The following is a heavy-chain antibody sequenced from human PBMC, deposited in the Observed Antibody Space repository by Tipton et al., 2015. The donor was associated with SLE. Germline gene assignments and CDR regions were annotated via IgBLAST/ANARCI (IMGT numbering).Heavy chain of an antibody. CDR2: IYYSGRA. CDR1: GGSITSGGYS. V-gene: IGHV4-30-2*01. D-gene: IGHD6-6*01. J-gene: IGHJ4*02. Sequence: TLSLTCDVSGGSITSGGYSWSWIRQPPGKGLEWIGYIYYSGRASYSPPLRSRVTMSVDRSKNQFSLKLNSVTAAATAVYFCARAEYHNTPFFDYWGQGIQVAVSS. CDR3: ARAEYHNTPFFDY.